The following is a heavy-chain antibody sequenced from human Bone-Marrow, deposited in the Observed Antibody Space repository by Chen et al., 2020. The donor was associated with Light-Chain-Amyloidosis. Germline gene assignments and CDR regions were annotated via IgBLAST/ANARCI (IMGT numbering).Heavy chain of an antibody. CDR2: INPNSGGT. CDR3: ALLWALDY. V-gene: IGHV1-2*02. CDR1: GYTFTGYY. Sequence: VPLVPAGAEVKKPGAPVKVPCKASGYTFTGYYMHWVRQAPGQGLEWMGWINPNSGGTNYAQKFQGRVTMTRDTSISTAYMELSRLRSDDTAVYYCALLWALDYWGQGTLVTVSS. D-gene: IGHD2-21*01. J-gene: IGHJ4*02.